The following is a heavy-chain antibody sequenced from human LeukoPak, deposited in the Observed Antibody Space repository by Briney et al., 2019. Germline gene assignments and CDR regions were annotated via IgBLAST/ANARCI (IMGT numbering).Heavy chain of an antibody. V-gene: IGHV4-34*01. Sequence: PSETLSLPCAVYGESLSKYYWTWICQSPGKGLEWIGEINHRGSTNLNPSLKSRVTLSVDTSKHQFSLKLTSVTAADAAVYYCASSVGSTDYWGQGTLVTVSS. D-gene: IGHD1-26*01. J-gene: IGHJ4*02. CDR2: INHRGST. CDR3: ASSVGSTDY. CDR1: GESLSKYY.